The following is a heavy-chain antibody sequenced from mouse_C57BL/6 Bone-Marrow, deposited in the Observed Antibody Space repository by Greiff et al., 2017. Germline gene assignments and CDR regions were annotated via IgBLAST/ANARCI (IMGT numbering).Heavy chain of an antibody. CDR3: ARRKDGYYAGYFDV. J-gene: IGHJ1*03. CDR1: GYTFTDYY. CDR2: INPYNGGT. V-gene: IGHV1-19*01. Sequence: EVKLQQSGPVLVKPGASVKMSCKASGYTFTDYYMNWVKQSHGKSLEWIGVINPYNGGTSYNQKFKGKATLTVDKSSSTAYMELNSLTPEDSAVYYCARRKDGYYAGYFDVWGTGTTVTVSS. D-gene: IGHD2-3*01.